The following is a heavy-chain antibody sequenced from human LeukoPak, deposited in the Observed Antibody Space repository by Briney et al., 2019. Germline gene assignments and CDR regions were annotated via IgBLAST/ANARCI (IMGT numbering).Heavy chain of an antibody. CDR1: GYTFTSYG. CDR3: ASLNPDTTMATFDY. Sequence: GASVKVSCKASGYTFTSYGISWVRQAPGQGLEWMGWISAYNGNTNYAQKLQGRVTMTTDTSTSTAYMELRSLRSDDTAVYYCASLNPDTTMATFDYWGQGTLVTVSS. V-gene: IGHV1-18*01. D-gene: IGHD5-18*01. J-gene: IGHJ4*02. CDR2: ISAYNGNT.